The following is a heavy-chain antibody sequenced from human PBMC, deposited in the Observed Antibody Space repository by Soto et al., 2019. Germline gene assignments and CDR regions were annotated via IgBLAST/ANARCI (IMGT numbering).Heavy chain of an antibody. Sequence: QVQLVQSGAEVKKPGASVKVSCKASGYTFTSYGISWVRQAPGQGLEWMGWISAYNGNTNYAQKLQGRVTMTTDTSTSTAHMELSSLKSDDTAVYYCARHQDLTIWTGYYTQSRYFDYWGQGTLVTVSS. CDR3: ARHQDLTIWTGYYTQSRYFDY. CDR2: ISAYNGNT. V-gene: IGHV1-18*01. J-gene: IGHJ4*02. D-gene: IGHD3-3*01. CDR1: GYTFTSYG.